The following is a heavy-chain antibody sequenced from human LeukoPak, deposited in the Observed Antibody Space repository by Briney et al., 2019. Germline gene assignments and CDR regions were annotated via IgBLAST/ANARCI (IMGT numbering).Heavy chain of an antibody. Sequence: SETLSLTCAVSGGSISSSNWWSWVRQPPGKGLEWIGEIYHSGSTNYNPSLKSRVTISVDKSKNQFSLNLSSVTAADTALYYCARDAPTAYCSGGTCYFDYWGQGTLVTVSS. CDR1: GGSISSSNW. J-gene: IGHJ4*02. CDR2: IYHSGST. V-gene: IGHV4-4*02. D-gene: IGHD2-15*01. CDR3: ARDAPTAYCSGGTCYFDY.